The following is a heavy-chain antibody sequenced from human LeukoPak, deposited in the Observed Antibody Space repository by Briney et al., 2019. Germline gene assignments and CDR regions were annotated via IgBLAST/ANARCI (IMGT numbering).Heavy chain of an antibody. CDR3: AKGGVPGTENWFGP. J-gene: IGHJ5*02. V-gene: IGHV3-30*18. D-gene: IGHD3-10*01. Sequence: GGSLRLSCAASGFTFSSYEMNWVRQAPGKGLDWVATVLSNGNKHYGDSVKGRFTISRDVSKNTLDLQMNSLRPEDTAIYYCAKGGVPGTENWFGPWGQGTLVTVSS. CDR1: GFTFSSYE. CDR2: VLSNGNK.